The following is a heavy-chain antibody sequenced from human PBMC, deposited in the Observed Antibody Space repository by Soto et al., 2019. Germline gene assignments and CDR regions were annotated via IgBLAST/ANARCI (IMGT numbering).Heavy chain of an antibody. D-gene: IGHD1-26*01. Sequence: QVQLVQSGAEVKKPGASVKVSCKASGYTFIGYYIHWVRQAPGQGLEWMGRINPRSGDTTYSQKFQGRLTMTRDTSIRTASMELSSLRSDDTAVYYCGRDGVGATPLGWFDPWGQGSLVTVSS. V-gene: IGHV1-2*06. J-gene: IGHJ5*02. CDR1: GYTFIGYY. CDR3: GRDGVGATPLGWFDP. CDR2: INPRSGDT.